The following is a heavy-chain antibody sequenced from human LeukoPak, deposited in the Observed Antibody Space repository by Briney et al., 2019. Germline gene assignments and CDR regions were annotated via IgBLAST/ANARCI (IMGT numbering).Heavy chain of an antibody. J-gene: IGHJ4*02. CDR1: GFSFSTYA. V-gene: IGHV3-23*01. CDR2: VNGNGGST. Sequence: PGGSLRLSCAASGFSFSTYAMSWVRQAPGKGLEWVSGVNGNGGSTSYADSVKGRFTIFRDNSKNTVYLQMNSLRVEDTAVYYCAKRPREETSFDYWGQGTLVTVSS. CDR3: AKRPREETSFDY.